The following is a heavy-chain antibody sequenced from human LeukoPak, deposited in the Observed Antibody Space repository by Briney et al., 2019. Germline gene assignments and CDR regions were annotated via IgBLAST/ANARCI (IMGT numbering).Heavy chain of an antibody. CDR2: IWYDGGNK. Sequence: GRSLRLSCAASGFTFSSYGMHWVRQAPGKGLEWVAVIWYDGGNKYYADSVKGRFTISRDNSKNTLYLQMNSLRAEDTAVYYCARDCSSTSCYLPDYWGQGTLVTVSS. CDR1: GFTFSSYG. D-gene: IGHD2-2*01. J-gene: IGHJ4*02. CDR3: ARDCSSTSCYLPDY. V-gene: IGHV3-33*01.